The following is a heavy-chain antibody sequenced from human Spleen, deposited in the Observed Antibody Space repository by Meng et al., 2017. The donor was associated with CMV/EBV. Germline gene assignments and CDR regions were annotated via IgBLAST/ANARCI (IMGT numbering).Heavy chain of an antibody. Sequence: SGYSIARFYRDWGRQAAGQGRKWMQKINPKDGRTSYGREFQSRVSMTRKTYTTTVYMELSSLRSEDTAVYYCAKDKIIRDSYYGMDVWGLGTTVTVSS. CDR3: AKDKIIRDSYYGMDV. D-gene: IGHD2-15*01. V-gene: IGHV1-46*01. CDR1: GYSIARFY. CDR2: INPKDGRT. J-gene: IGHJ6*02.